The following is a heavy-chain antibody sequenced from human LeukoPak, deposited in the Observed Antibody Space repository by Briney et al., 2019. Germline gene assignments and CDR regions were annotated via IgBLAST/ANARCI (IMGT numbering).Heavy chain of an antibody. Sequence: GGSLRLSCAASGFTFSSYAMTWVRQAQGKGLEWVSTITGSGGSTYYADSVKGRFTISRDNSKNTLYLQMNSLRAEDTAVYYCAKDACSSSTCYAFDYWGQGTLVPVSS. CDR1: GFTFSSYA. CDR2: ITGSGGST. V-gene: IGHV3-23*01. D-gene: IGHD2-2*01. J-gene: IGHJ4*02. CDR3: AKDACSSSTCYAFDY.